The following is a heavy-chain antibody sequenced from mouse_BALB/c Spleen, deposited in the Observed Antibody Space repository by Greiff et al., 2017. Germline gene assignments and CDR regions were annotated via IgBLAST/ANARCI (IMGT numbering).Heavy chain of an antibody. CDR2: IDPANGNT. J-gene: IGHJ2*01. Sequence: EVKLQQSGAELVKPGASVKLSCTASGFNIKDTYMHWVKQRPEQGLEWIGRIDPANGNTKYDPKFQGKATITADTSSNTAYLQLSSLTSEDTAVYYCARDDYYGSSFDYWGQGTTLTVSS. CDR3: ARDDYYGSSFDY. V-gene: IGHV14-3*02. D-gene: IGHD1-1*01. CDR1: GFNIKDTY.